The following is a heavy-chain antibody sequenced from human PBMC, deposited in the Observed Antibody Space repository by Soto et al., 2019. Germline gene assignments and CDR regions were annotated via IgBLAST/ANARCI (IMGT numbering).Heavy chain of an antibody. Sequence: SETLSLTCNVSGGTIGNDFWTWIRQPPGKGLEWIGYIYNSGSTIYNPSLKSRVTMSVDTSKNHFSLKVSSVTAADTAVYYCARDFLCSGEDCYSGYAYWGQG. J-gene: IGHJ4*02. CDR1: GGTIGNDF. V-gene: IGHV4-59*01. D-gene: IGHD2-21*02. CDR3: ARDFLCSGEDCYSGYAY. CDR2: IYNSGST.